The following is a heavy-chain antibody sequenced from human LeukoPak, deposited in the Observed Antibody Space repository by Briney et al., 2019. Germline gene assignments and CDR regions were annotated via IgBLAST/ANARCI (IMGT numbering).Heavy chain of an antibody. CDR2: IYSNGIT. Sequence: SETLSLTCTVSGGSISSYFWTWIRQPAGKGLEWIGRIYSNGITNYNPSLKSRVTMSMETSKKEFSLKLSSETAADTAIYYCASSSNFYYYHMDVWGKGTTVTVSS. CDR1: GGSISSYF. V-gene: IGHV4-4*07. J-gene: IGHJ6*03. CDR3: ASSSNFYYYHMDV.